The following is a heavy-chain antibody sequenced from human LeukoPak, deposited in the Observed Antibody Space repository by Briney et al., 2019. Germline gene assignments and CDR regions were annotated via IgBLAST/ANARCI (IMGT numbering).Heavy chain of an antibody. CDR1: GFTVSSNY. V-gene: IGHV3-21*01. CDR2: ISSSSSYI. CDR3: ARAASVAGTETYY. D-gene: IGHD6-19*01. J-gene: IGHJ4*02. Sequence: GGSLRLSCAASGFTVSSNYMSWARQAPGKGLEWVSSISSSSSYIYYADSVKGRFTISRDNAKNSLYLQMNSLRAEDTAVYYCARAASVAGTETYYWGQGTLVTVSS.